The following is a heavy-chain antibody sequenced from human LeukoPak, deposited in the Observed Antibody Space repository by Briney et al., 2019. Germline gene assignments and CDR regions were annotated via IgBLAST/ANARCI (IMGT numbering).Heavy chain of an antibody. CDR1: GGSVSSGSYY. CDR3: ARGFGSSWHYFDY. V-gene: IGHV4-61*01. D-gene: IGHD6-13*01. J-gene: IGHJ4*02. Sequence: KASETLSLTCTVSGGSVSSGSYYWSWIRQPPGKGLEWIGYIYYSGSTNYNPSLKSRVTISVDTSKNRFSLKLSSVTAADTAVYYCARGFGSSWHYFDYWGQGTLVTVSS. CDR2: IYYSGST.